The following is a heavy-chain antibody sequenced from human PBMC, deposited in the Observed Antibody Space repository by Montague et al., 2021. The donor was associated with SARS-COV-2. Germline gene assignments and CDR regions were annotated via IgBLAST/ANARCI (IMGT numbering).Heavy chain of an antibody. CDR1: GASISSSNYY. CDR3: ARGDFGVVIIPYYYYYMDV. Sequence: SETLSLTCTVSGASISSSNYYWGWIRQPPGKGLEWIATIHYSGXTXYXXXXKXRLTISVDTSKDQFSLRLSSVTAVDTAVYYCARGDFGVVIIPYYYYYMDVWGKGTTVTVSS. J-gene: IGHJ6*03. CDR2: IHYSGXT. D-gene: IGHD3-3*01. V-gene: IGHV4-39*01.